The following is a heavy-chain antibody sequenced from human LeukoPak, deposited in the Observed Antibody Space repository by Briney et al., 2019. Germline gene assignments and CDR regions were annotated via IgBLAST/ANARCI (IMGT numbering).Heavy chain of an antibody. CDR1: GFTFSSYG. J-gene: IGHJ4*02. Sequence: GGSLRLSCAASGFTFSSYGMHWVRQAPGKGLEWVAVISYDGSNKYYADSVKGRFTISRDNSKNTLYLQMNSLRAEDPAVYYCAKDLGGNERNDDWGQGTLVTVSS. CDR2: ISYDGSNK. V-gene: IGHV3-30*18. CDR3: AKDLGGNERNDD. D-gene: IGHD4-23*01.